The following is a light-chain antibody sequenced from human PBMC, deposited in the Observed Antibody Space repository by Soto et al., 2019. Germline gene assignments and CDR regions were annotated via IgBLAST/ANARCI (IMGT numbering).Light chain of an antibody. CDR3: HQYNNWPPWT. CDR1: QSVSSN. J-gene: IGKJ1*01. V-gene: IGKV3-15*01. Sequence: EVALTQSPGTLSLSPGARATLSCRASQSVSSNLAWYQQKPGQAPRLLIYGASTRATGIPARFSGSGSGTEFTLTISSLQSEDYAVYYCHQYNNWPPWTFGQGTKVDIK. CDR2: GAS.